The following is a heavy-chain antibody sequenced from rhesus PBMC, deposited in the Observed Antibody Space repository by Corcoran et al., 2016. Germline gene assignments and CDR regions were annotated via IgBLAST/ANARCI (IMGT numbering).Heavy chain of an antibody. CDR1: GGSVSSSNW. CDR2: ISDSSGST. V-gene: IGHV4-65*01. Sequence: QVQLQESGPGLVKPSETLSLTCAVSGGSVSSSNWWRWIRQPPGKGREWIGYISDSSGSTYTNPSHKTRVTISTDTSKNQFSLKLNSVTAADAAVYSCARDPGSFVDFDYWGQGVLVTVSS. CDR3: ARDPGSFVDFDY. J-gene: IGHJ4*01. D-gene: IGHD3-34*01.